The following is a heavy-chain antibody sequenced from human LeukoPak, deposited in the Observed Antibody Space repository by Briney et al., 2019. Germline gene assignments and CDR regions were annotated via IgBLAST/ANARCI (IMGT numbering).Heavy chain of an antibody. V-gene: IGHV1-2*02. J-gene: IGHJ5*02. Sequence: ASVKVSCKASEYTFSVYHIHWVRQAPGQGLEWMGWINPKSGGTNYAQKFQGRVTMTRDTSIHTAYMELSRLRSDDTAVYYCAREEYGFDPWGQGTLVTVSS. D-gene: IGHD2-2*01. CDR2: INPKSGGT. CDR1: EYTFSVYH. CDR3: AREEYGFDP.